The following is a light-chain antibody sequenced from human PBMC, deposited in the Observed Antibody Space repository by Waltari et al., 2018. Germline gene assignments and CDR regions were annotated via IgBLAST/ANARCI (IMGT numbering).Light chain of an antibody. Sequence: QSALTQPPSASGSPGQSVTISCTGTSSAVGGYNFVSVYQQHPGKAPKLMIYEVSKRPSGVPDRFSGSKSGNTASLTVSGLQPEDEADYYCSSYAGNHVVFGGGTKLTVL. CDR2: EVS. V-gene: IGLV2-8*01. CDR3: SSYAGNHVV. CDR1: SSAVGGYNF. J-gene: IGLJ2*01.